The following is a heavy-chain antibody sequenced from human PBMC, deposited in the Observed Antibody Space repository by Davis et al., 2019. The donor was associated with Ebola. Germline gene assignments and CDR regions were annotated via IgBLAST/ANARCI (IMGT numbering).Heavy chain of an antibody. D-gene: IGHD1-26*01. V-gene: IGHV1-18*01. CDR2: ISAYNGNT. J-gene: IGHJ5*01. CDR1: SYTFTSYG. Sequence: ASVKVSCKASSYTFTSYGISWVRQAPGQGLEWMGWISAYNGNTNYAQKLQGRATMTTDTSRSTAYMELRGLRSDDTAVYYCAREAGATTRIYDSWGQGTLVTVSS. CDR3: AREAGATTRIYDS.